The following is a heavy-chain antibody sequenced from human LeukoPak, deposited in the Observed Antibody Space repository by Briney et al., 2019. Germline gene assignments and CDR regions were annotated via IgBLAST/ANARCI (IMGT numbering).Heavy chain of an antibody. D-gene: IGHD2-21*01. J-gene: IGHJ6*03. CDR1: GGSISGYY. Sequence: SETLSLTCTVSGGSISGYYWSWVGQPPGKGLEWIGEINHSGSTNYNPSLKSRVTISVDTSKNQFSLKLSSVTAADTAVYYCASGVWYHYYMDVWGKGTTVTVSS. V-gene: IGHV4-34*01. CDR3: ASGVWYHYYMDV. CDR2: INHSGST.